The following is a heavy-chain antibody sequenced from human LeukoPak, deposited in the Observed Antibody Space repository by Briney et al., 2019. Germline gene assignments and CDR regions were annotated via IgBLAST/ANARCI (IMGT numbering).Heavy chain of an antibody. D-gene: IGHD6-6*01. Sequence: GGSLRLSCAASGFTFSSYPMHWVRQAPGKGLEWVAVISYDGSNKYYADSVKGRFTISRDNSKNTLDLQMNGLGPEDTAVYYCARDRARHQLVENWFDPWGRGTLVTVSS. CDR2: ISYDGSNK. V-gene: IGHV3-30-3*01. CDR3: ARDRARHQLVENWFDP. J-gene: IGHJ5*02. CDR1: GFTFSSYP.